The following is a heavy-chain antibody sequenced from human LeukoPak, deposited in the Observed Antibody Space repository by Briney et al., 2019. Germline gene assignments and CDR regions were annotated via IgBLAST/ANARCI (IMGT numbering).Heavy chain of an antibody. CDR1: GFTLSSYS. J-gene: IGHJ4*02. CDR3: VRGLRYSSGWYFFDY. CDR2: ISSTSSTI. Sequence: GGSLRLSCVVSGFTLSSYSMNWVRQAPGKGLEWVSYISSTSSTIYYADSVKGRFTISRDNAKNSLYLQMNSLRAEDTAVYYCVRGLRYSSGWYFFDYWGQGTLVTVSS. V-gene: IGHV3-48*01. D-gene: IGHD6-19*01.